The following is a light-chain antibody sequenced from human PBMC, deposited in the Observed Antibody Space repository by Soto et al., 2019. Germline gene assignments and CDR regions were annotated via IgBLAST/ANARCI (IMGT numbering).Light chain of an antibody. V-gene: IGKV1-12*01. CDR1: QGISSW. J-gene: IGKJ3*01. CDR2: AAS. CDR3: QQANSFPLT. Sequence: DLQMTQSPSSVSASVGDRVTITCRASQGISSWLARYQQKPGKAPKLLIYAASSLQSGVPSRFSGSGSGTDFTLTISSLQPEDFATYYCQQANSFPLTFGPGTKVDIK.